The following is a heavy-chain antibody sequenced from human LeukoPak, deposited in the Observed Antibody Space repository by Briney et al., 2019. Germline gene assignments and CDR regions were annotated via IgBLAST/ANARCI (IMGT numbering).Heavy chain of an antibody. CDR3: VRGLTSMTSSS. CDR1: GFTFSDYY. Sequence: GGSLRLSCAASGFTFSDYYMSWIRQAPGKGLEWVSYISSSSTTIFYADSVKGRFTISRDNAKNSLYLQMNSLRAEDTAVYYCVRGLTSMTSSSWGQGTLVTVSS. CDR2: ISSSSTTI. D-gene: IGHD2/OR15-2a*01. V-gene: IGHV3-11*04. J-gene: IGHJ5*02.